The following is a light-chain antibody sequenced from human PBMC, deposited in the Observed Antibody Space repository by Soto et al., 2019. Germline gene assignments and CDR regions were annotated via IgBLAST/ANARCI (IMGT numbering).Light chain of an antibody. V-gene: IGLV1-40*01. CDR1: SSNIGAGYD. J-gene: IGLJ1*01. Sequence: QSVLTQPPSVPGAPGQRVTISCTGSSSNIGAGYDVHWYQQLPGTAPKLLIYNNNNRPSGVPDRFSGSKSGTSASLAITGLQAEDEADYYCQSYDSSLSGYVFGTGTKVTVL. CDR3: QSYDSSLSGYV. CDR2: NNN.